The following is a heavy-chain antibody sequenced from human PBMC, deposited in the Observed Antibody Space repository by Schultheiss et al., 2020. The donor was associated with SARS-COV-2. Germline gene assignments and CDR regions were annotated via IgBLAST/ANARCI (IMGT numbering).Heavy chain of an antibody. CDR1: GGTFSSYA. J-gene: IGHJ6*02. D-gene: IGHD2-2*01. Sequence: SVKVSCKASGGTFSSYAISWVRQAPGQGLEWMGGIIPIFGTANYAQKFQGRVTITADESTSTAYMELSSLRSEDTAVYYCARDKYQLLCGMDVWGQGTTVTVSS. CDR3: ARDKYQLLCGMDV. CDR2: IIPIFGTA. V-gene: IGHV1-69*13.